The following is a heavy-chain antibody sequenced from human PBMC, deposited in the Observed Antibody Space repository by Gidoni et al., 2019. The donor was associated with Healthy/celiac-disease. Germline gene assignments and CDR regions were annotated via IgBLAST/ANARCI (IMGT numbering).Heavy chain of an antibody. CDR1: GGSISSSSYY. CDR3: ARQIDSIGYSSGWYEVYFDY. CDR2: IYYSGST. V-gene: IGHV4-39*01. D-gene: IGHD6-19*01. J-gene: IGHJ4*02. Sequence: QLQLQESGPGLVQPSETLSLTCTVSGGSISSSSYYWGWIRQPPGKGLEWIGSIYYSGSTYYSPSLKIRVTISVDTSNNQFSLKLSSVTAADTAVYYCARQIDSIGYSSGWYEVYFDYWGQGTLVTVSS.